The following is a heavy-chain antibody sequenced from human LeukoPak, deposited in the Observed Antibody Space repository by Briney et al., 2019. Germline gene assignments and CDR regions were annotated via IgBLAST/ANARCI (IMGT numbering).Heavy chain of an antibody. CDR1: GDSVSINSAA. J-gene: IGHJ4*02. CDR2: TYQRSKWYN. Sequence: SQTLSLTCAISGDSVSINSAAWHWIRQPPSRGLEWLGRTYQRSKWYNDYAVSVKSRITINPDISKNQFSLQLNSVTPEDTAVYYCARSPSPYSSGWYFDYWGQGTLVTVSS. D-gene: IGHD6-19*01. CDR3: ARSPSPYSSGWYFDY. V-gene: IGHV6-1*01.